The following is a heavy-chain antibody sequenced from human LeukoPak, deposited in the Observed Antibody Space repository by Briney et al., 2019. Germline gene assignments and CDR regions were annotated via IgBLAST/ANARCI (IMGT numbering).Heavy chain of an antibody. V-gene: IGHV3-7*01. CDR3: ASEDNTGSSAY. CDR1: GFTFSNFW. CDR2: IKQDGSEQ. J-gene: IGHJ4*02. Sequence: RGSQRLSCAASGFTFSNFWMSWVRQAPGKGLEWVANIKQDGSEQYYVDSVKGRFTISRDNAKNSLYLQMSSLRGDDTALYYCASEDNTGSSAYWGQGTLVTVSS. D-gene: IGHD3-22*01.